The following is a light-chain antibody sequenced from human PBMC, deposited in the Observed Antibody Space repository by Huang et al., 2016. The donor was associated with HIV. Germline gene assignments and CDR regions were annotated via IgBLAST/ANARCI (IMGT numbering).Light chain of an antibody. CDR1: QSISSW. J-gene: IGKJ4*01. CDR2: KAS. CDR3: QQYNSYSYLT. V-gene: IGKV1-5*03. Sequence: DIQMTQSPSTLSASVGDRVTITCRASQSISSWLAWYQQKPGKAPKLLIYKASSLESAVPSRVSGSRSGTEYTLTISSLQPDDFATYYCQQYNSYSYLTFGGGTKVEIK.